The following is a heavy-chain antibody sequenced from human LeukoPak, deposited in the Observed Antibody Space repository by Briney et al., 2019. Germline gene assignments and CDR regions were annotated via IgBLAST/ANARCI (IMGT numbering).Heavy chain of an antibody. V-gene: IGHV4-34*01. CDR2: INHSGST. D-gene: IGHD3-3*01. J-gene: IGHJ4*02. CDR1: GGSFSGYY. Sequence: PSETLSLTCAVYGGSFSGYYWSWIRQPPGKGLEWIGEINHSGSTNYNPSLKSRVTISVDTSKNQFSLKLSSVTAADTAVYYCARVSITIFVYFDYWGQGTLVTVSS. CDR3: ARVSITIFVYFDY.